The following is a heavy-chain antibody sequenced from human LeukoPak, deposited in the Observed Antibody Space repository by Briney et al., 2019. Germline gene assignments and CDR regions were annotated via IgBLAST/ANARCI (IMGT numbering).Heavy chain of an antibody. CDR2: LYYSGNT. CDR3: ARGWIDAPNWFDP. J-gene: IGHJ5*02. V-gene: IGHV4-39*07. Sequence: SETLSLTCTVSGGSISSSTFYWGWIRQPPGKGLEWIGSLYYSGNTYYNPSLKSRATISMDTSKNQFSLKLTSVTAADTAVYYCARGWIDAPNWFDPWGQGTLVTVSS. D-gene: IGHD2-2*01. CDR1: GGSISSSTFY.